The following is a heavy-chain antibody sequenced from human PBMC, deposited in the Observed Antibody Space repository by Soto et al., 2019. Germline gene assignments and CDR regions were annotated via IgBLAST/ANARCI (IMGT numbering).Heavy chain of an antibody. CDR1: GFTFSSYA. J-gene: IGHJ4*02. CDR2: ISGSGGST. D-gene: IGHD6-13*01. Sequence: GGSLRLSCAASGFTFSSYAMSWVRQAPGKGLEWVSAISGSGGSTYYADSVKGRFTISRDNSKNTLYLQMNSLRAEDTAVYYCAKRSDGSSWYDVLSYYFDYWGQGTLVTVSS. V-gene: IGHV3-23*01. CDR3: AKRSDGSSWYDVLSYYFDY.